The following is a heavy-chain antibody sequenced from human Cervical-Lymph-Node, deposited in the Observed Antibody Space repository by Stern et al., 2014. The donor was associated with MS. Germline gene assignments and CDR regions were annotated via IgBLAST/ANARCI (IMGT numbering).Heavy chain of an antibody. D-gene: IGHD3-10*01. CDR3: ARRTYYSAAIDY. CDR2: IFYTGSS. V-gene: IGHV4-30-4*01. Sequence: QVQLQESGPGVVKPSQSLSLTCTVSGGSFSRDYHDWVWLRQCPGQGLEWIGYIFYTGSSHYNPSLKSRVVISVDTYNSQFSLRLSSVTAADTAVYYCARRTYYSAAIDYWGQGTLVTVSP. CDR1: GGSFSRDYHD. J-gene: IGHJ4*02.